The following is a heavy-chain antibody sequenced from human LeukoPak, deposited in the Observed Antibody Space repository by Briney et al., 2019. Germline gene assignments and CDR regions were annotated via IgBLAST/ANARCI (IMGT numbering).Heavy chain of an antibody. J-gene: IGHJ6*04. D-gene: IGHD3-9*01. V-gene: IGHV4-38-2*02. CDR3: AREETYYDILTGPSGGMDV. CDR2: IYHSGST. Sequence: PSETLSLTCAVSGYSISSGYYWGWIGRPPGKGLEWIGSIYHSGSTYYNPSLKSRVTISVDTSKNQFSLKLSSVTAADTAVYYCAREETYYDILTGPSGGMDVWGKGTTVTVSS. CDR1: GYSISSGYY.